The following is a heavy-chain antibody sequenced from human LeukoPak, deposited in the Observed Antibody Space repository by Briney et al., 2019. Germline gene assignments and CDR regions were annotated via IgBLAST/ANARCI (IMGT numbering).Heavy chain of an antibody. D-gene: IGHD3-22*01. CDR1: GFTFSSYA. Sequence: GGSLRLSCAAFGFTFSSYAMSWVRQAPGKGLEWVSAISSSGGGTYYADSVKGRFTISRDNSKNTLYLQMNSLRAEDTAIYYCAKAYYYDSSGYYYLIFDYWGQGTLSPSPQ. V-gene: IGHV3-23*01. CDR3: AKAYYYDSSGYYYLIFDY. J-gene: IGHJ4*02. CDR2: ISSSGGGT.